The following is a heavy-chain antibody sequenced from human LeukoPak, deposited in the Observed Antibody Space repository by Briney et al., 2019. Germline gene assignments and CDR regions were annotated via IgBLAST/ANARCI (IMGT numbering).Heavy chain of an antibody. D-gene: IGHD3-3*01. CDR1: GYTFTSYD. Sequence: ASVKVSCKXSGYTFTSYDINWVQQATGQGLEWMGRMNPNSGNTGYAQKFQGRVTMTRNTSISTAYMELSSLRSEDTAVYYCARGTRITIFGVVPLYYFDYWGQGTLVTVSS. CDR2: MNPNSGNT. CDR3: ARGTRITIFGVVPLYYFDY. V-gene: IGHV1-8*01. J-gene: IGHJ4*02.